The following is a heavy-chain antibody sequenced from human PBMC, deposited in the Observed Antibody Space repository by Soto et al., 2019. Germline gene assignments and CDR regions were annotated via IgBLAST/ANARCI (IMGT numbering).Heavy chain of an antibody. D-gene: IGHD2-15*01. CDR3: ARGAATRSYYYYGMDV. J-gene: IGHJ6*02. CDR1: GGTFSSYA. V-gene: IGHV1-69*13. CDR2: IIPIFGTA. Sequence: SVKVSCKASGGTFSSYAISWVRQAPGQGLEWMGGIIPIFGTANYAQKFQGRVTITADESTSTAYMELSSLRSEDTAVYYCARGAATRSYYYYGMDVWGQGTTVTVSS.